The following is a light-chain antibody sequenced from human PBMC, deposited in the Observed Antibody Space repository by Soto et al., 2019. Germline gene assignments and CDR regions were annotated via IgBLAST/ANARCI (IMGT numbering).Light chain of an antibody. CDR1: QSFSSSY. J-gene: IGKJ2*01. CDR2: GAS. V-gene: IGKV3-20*01. CDR3: QHYGSSAYT. Sequence: EIVLPQSPGPLSLSPGQRATLSCRASQSFSSSYLAWYQQKPGQAPRILIYGASNRATGSPDRFSGSGSGTDFTLTISRLDPEDFAVYYCQHYGSSAYTFGHGTKLEIK.